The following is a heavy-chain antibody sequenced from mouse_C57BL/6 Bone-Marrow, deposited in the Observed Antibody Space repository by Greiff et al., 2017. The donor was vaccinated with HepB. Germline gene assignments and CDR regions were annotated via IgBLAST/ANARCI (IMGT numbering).Heavy chain of an antibody. Sequence: EVQVVESGGGLVKPGGSLKLSCAASGFTFSSYTMSWVRQTPEKRLEWVATISGGGGNTYYPDSVKGRFTISRDNAKNTLYLQMSSLRSEDTALYYCARQYYYGSSNWYFDVWGTGTTVTVSS. CDR2: ISGGGGNT. CDR3: ARQYYYGSSNWYFDV. V-gene: IGHV5-9*01. J-gene: IGHJ1*03. CDR1: GFTFSSYT. D-gene: IGHD1-1*01.